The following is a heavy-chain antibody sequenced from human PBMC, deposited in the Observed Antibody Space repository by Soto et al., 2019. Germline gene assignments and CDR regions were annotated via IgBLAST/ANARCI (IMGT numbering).Heavy chain of an antibody. V-gene: IGHV3-23*01. CDR1: GFTFSSNA. J-gene: IGHJ4*02. Sequence: GGSLRLSCEASGFTFSSNAMTWVRQAPGKGLEWVSAISDSGGSTYYADSVAGRFTISRDNSRHTLYLQMNSLRAEDTAIYYCAKALGRDFSDFDSWGQGTQVTFS. CDR2: ISDSGGST. D-gene: IGHD2-15*01. CDR3: AKALGRDFSDFDS.